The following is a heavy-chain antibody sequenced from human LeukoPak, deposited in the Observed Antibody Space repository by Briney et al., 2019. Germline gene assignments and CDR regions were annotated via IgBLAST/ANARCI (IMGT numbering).Heavy chain of an antibody. CDR1: GYTFTSYD. V-gene: IGHV1-8*01. CDR3: ARGRRVAGADFTDY. D-gene: IGHD6-19*01. CDR2: MNPNSGNT. J-gene: IGHJ4*02. Sequence: ASVKVSCKASGYTFTSYDINWVRQATGQGLEWMGWMNPNSGNTGYAQKFQGRVTMTRNTSISTAYMELSSLRSEDTAVYYCARGRRVAGADFTDYWGQGTLVTVSS.